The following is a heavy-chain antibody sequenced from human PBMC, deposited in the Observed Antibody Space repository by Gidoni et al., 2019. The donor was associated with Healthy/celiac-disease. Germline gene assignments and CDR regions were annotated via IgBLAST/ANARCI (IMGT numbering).Heavy chain of an antibody. Sequence: QVQLVESGGGVVQPGRSLRLSCAASGFPFRSDAMHWVRQAPGKGLEWVAVISYDGSNKYYADSVKGRFTISRDNSKNTLYLQMNSLRAEDTAVYYCARDPEAVATQYFDYWGQGTLVTVSS. J-gene: IGHJ4*02. D-gene: IGHD5-12*01. V-gene: IGHV3-30-3*01. CDR3: ARDPEAVATQYFDY. CDR1: GFPFRSDA. CDR2: ISYDGSNK.